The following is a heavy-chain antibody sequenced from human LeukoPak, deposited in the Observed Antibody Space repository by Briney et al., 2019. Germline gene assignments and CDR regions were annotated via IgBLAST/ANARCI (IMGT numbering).Heavy chain of an antibody. D-gene: IGHD5-24*01. CDR1: GFTFSSSA. V-gene: IGHV3-23*01. CDR3: AKARWGESRDSYNLYY. Sequence: GGSLRLSCAASGFTFSSSAMNWVRQAPGKGLEWVSTISGSGDRTYYADSVKGRFTISRDNSKNTLFLQMNSLRAEDTAVYYCAKARWGESRDSYNLYYWGQGTLVTVSS. CDR2: ISGSGDRT. J-gene: IGHJ4*02.